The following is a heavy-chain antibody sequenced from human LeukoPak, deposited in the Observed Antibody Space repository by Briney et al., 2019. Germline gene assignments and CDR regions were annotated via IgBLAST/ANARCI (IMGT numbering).Heavy chain of an antibody. CDR2: LHASEST. CDR1: GAYMSNYY. V-gene: IGHV4-4*07. CDR3: ASLSSGAGFDV. J-gene: IGHJ3*01. Sequence: SETLSLTCSVSGAYMSNYYWTWVRQSAAQGLEWIGRLHASESTIYNPSLKSRVTMSLGTSKDQLSLTLTSVTAADSAMYYCASLSSGAGFDVWGQGTVVTVSS. D-gene: IGHD3-22*01.